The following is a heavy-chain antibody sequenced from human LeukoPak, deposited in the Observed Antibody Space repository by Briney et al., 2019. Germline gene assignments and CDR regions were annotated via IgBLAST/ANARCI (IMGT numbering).Heavy chain of an antibody. Sequence: PGGSLRLSCAASGFTFSSAWMSWVRQTPGEGLEWVGRIKSKSAGETADYASPVKGRFIISRDDPKTTLYLQMNSLKSEDSAVYYCITDAGYDSRWYNWWGQGTLVTVSS. V-gene: IGHV3-15*01. J-gene: IGHJ4*02. CDR1: GFTFSSAW. CDR2: IKSKSAGETA. D-gene: IGHD1-20*01. CDR3: ITDAGYDSRWYNW.